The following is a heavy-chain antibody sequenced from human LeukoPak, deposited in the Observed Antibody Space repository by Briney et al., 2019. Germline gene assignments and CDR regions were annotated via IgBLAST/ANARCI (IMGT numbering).Heavy chain of an antibody. Sequence: ASVKVSCKASGGTFSSYAISWVRQAPGQGLEWMGWISAYNGNTNYAQKLQGRVTMTTDTSTSTAYMELRSLRSDDTAVYYCARDYYDSSEPFFDYWGQGTLVTVSS. CDR2: ISAYNGNT. V-gene: IGHV1-18*01. D-gene: IGHD3-22*01. J-gene: IGHJ4*02. CDR3: ARDYYDSSEPFFDY. CDR1: GGTFSSYA.